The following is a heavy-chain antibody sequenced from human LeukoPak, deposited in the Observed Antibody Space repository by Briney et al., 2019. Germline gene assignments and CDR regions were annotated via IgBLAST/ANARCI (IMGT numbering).Heavy chain of an antibody. Sequence: GGSLRLSCAASGFTFSSYAMHWVRQAPGKGLEWVAVISYDGSNKYYADSVKGRFTISRDNSKNTLYLQMNSLRAEDTAVYYCARDRLTGYYLGDAFDIWGQGTMVTVSS. V-gene: IGHV3-30-3*01. CDR2: ISYDGSNK. CDR1: GFTFSSYA. CDR3: ARDRLTGYYLGDAFDI. J-gene: IGHJ3*02. D-gene: IGHD3-9*01.